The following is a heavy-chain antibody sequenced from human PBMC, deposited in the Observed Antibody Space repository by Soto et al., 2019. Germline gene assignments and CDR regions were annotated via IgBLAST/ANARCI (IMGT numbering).Heavy chain of an antibody. J-gene: IGHJ4*02. D-gene: IGHD1-20*01. V-gene: IGHV1-3*01. CDR3: ARQSTITFDY. CDR2: INGGNGNT. CDR1: GYSFTNFP. Sequence: GASVKVSCKASGYSFTNFPINWVRQAPGQRLEWRGWINGGNGNTQYSQKFQGRVIISRDTSASTAYMELSSLRSKDTAVYYCARQSTITFDYWGLGTLVTVSS.